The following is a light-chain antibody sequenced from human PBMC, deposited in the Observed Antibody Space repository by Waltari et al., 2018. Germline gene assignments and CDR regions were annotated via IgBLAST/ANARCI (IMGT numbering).Light chain of an antibody. CDR3: CSYAGSYILV. CDR1: SSDVGGYNY. Sequence: QSALTQPRSVSGSPGQSVTISCTGTSSDVGGYNYVSWYQQHPGKAPKLMIYDVNKRPSGGPDRFAGSNAGNTASLTISGLQAEDEADFYCCSYAGSYILVFGGGTKLTVL. V-gene: IGLV2-11*01. CDR2: DVN. J-gene: IGLJ2*01.